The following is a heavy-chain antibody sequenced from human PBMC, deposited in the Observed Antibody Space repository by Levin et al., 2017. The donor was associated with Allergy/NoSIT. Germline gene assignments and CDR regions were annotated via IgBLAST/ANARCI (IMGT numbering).Heavy chain of an antibody. Sequence: ASVKVSCKASGYTFTGYYMHWVRQAPGQGLEWMGWINPNSGGTNYAQKFQGRVTMTRDTSISTAYMELSRLRSDDTAVYYCARDGSGSYPGTYDYWGQGTLVTVSS. CDR2: INPNSGGT. V-gene: IGHV1-2*02. CDR1: GYTFTGYY. D-gene: IGHD3-10*01. CDR3: ARDGSGSYPGTYDY. J-gene: IGHJ4*02.